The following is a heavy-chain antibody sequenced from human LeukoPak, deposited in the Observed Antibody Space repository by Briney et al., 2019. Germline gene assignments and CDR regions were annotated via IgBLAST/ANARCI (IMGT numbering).Heavy chain of an antibody. D-gene: IGHD4-23*01. V-gene: IGHV1-69*13. CDR3: ARGRGYYGGKSMDV. CDR2: IIPIFGTA. CDR1: GGTFRSYT. Sequence: GASVKVSCKASGGTFRSYTISWVRQAPGQGLEWMGGIIPIFGTANYAQKFQGRVTITADESTSTAYMELSSLRSEDTAVYYCARGRGYYGGKSMDVWGKGTTVTISS. J-gene: IGHJ6*04.